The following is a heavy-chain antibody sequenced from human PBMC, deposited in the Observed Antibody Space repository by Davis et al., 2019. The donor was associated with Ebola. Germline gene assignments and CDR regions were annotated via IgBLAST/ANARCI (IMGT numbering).Heavy chain of an antibody. V-gene: IGHV3-21*01. CDR1: GFTFSSYS. CDR2: ISSSSSYI. J-gene: IGHJ4*02. D-gene: IGHD3-10*01. Sequence: GGSLRLSCAASGFTFSSYSMNWVCQAPGKGLEWVSSISSSSSYIYYADSVKGRFTISRDNAKNSLYLQMNSLRAEDTAVYYCARDGENYSDLDYWGQGTLVTVSS. CDR3: ARDGENYSDLDY.